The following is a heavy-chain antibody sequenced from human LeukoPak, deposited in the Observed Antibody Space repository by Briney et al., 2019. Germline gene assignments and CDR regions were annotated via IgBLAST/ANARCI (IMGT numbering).Heavy chain of an antibody. CDR3: ARADLGRDSSGYYYYYGMDV. CDR2: IYYSGST. CDR1: GGSISSYY. D-gene: IGHD3-22*01. V-gene: IGHV4-59*01. Sequence: SSETLSLTRTVSGGSISSYYWSWIRPPPGKGLEWIGYIYYSGSTNYNPSLKSRVTISVDTSKNQFSLKLSSVTAADTAVYYCARADLGRDSSGYYYYYGMDVWGQGTTVTVSS. J-gene: IGHJ6*02.